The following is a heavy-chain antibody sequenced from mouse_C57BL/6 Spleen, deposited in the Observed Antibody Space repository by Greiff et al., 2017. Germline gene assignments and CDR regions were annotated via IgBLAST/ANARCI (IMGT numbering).Heavy chain of an antibody. CDR1: GYSFTGYY. D-gene: IGHD2-3*01. CDR3: ARGLYLAY. V-gene: IGHV1-42*01. Sequence: EVQRVESGPELVKPGASVKISCKASGYSFTGYYMNWVKQSPEKSLEWIGEINPSTGGTTYNQKFKAKATLTVDKSSSTAYMQLKSLTSEDSAVYYCARGLYLAYWGQGTLVTVSA. J-gene: IGHJ3*01. CDR2: INPSTGGT.